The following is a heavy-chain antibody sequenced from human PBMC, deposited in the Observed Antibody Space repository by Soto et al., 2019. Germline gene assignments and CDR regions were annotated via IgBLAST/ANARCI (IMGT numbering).Heavy chain of an antibody. Sequence: QVQLVQSGAEVKKPGSSVKVSCKASGGTFSTYAISWVRQAPGQGLEWMGGIIPIFGAANYAQKFQGRVTXXAGESTSTAYMELSSLSSEDTAVYYCARPSYDSYYYYGMDVWGQGTRVTVSS. J-gene: IGHJ6*02. CDR2: IIPIFGAA. CDR1: GGTFSTYA. D-gene: IGHD3-16*01. V-gene: IGHV1-69*12. CDR3: ARPSYDSYYYYGMDV.